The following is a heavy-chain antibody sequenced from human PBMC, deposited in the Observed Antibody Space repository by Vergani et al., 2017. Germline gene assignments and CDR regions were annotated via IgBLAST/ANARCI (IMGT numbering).Heavy chain of an antibody. J-gene: IGHJ6*02. CDR3: ARRSRYDYVWGSYRSPPNPYGMDV. V-gene: IGHV4-34*01. CDR2: SNHIGST. CDR1: GGSFRVYY. D-gene: IGHD3-16*02. Sequence: QVQLHQWGAGLWKPSETLSLTFAFSGGSFRVYYCRWIRPPPGKRLSFIRESNHIGSTNYNPSLKSRVNILVDTSKTQFSLKMSSVTAAATAVYYCARRSRYDYVWGSYRSPPNPYGMDVWGQGTTVTVSS.